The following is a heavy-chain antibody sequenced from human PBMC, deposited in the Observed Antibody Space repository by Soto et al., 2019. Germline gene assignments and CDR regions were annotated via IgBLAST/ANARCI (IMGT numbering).Heavy chain of an antibody. Sequence: GGSLRLSCAASGFTFSSYAMHWVRQAPGKGLEWVAVISYDGSNKYYADSVKGRFTISRDNSKNTLYLQMNSLRAEDTAVYYCAVGSSSSSVWRGYCSGGSCYADAFDIWGQGTMVTVSS. CDR1: GFTFSSYA. V-gene: IGHV3-30-3*01. CDR2: ISYDGSNK. D-gene: IGHD2-15*01. J-gene: IGHJ3*02. CDR3: AVGSSSSSVWRGYCSGGSCYADAFDI.